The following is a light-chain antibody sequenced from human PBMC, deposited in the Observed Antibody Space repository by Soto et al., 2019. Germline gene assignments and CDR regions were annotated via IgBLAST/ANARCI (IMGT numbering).Light chain of an antibody. CDR2: GAS. Sequence: EIWMTQSPATLAVSPGERATLSCRASQRVAVNVAWYQQKNGKPPRLLVYGASTRATGIPDRLSGSGYGTELTITISSMQSEDFGVYYCQQYNSWPRTFGQGTKVDIK. J-gene: IGKJ1*01. V-gene: IGKV3-15*01. CDR3: QQYNSWPRT. CDR1: QRVAVN.